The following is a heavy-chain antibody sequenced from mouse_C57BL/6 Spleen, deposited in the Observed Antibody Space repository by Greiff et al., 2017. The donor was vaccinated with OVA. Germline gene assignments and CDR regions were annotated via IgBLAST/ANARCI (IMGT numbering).Heavy chain of an antibody. CDR2: INYDGSST. D-gene: IGHD1-1*01. J-gene: IGHJ2*01. CDR3: ARDVNYGRFYY. V-gene: IGHV5-16*01. CDR1: GFTFCDYY. Sequence: DVKLVESEGGLVQPGCSMKLSCTASGFTFCDYYMAWVRQVPEKGLEWVANINYDGSSTYYLDSLKSRFIISRDNAKNILYLQMSSLKSEDTAKYYCARDVNYGRFYYWGQGTTLTVSS.